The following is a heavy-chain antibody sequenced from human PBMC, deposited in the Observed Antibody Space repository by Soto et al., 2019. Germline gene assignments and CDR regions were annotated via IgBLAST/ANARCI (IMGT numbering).Heavy chain of an antibody. Sequence: QVQLQESGPGLVKPSQTLSLTCTVSGGSISRGGYYWSWIRQHPGKGLEWIGYIYYSGSTYYNPSLKSRVTISVDTSKNQFSLKLSSVTAADTAVYYCARGGYCTNGVCYPFDYWGQGTLVTVSS. CDR2: IYYSGST. D-gene: IGHD2-8*01. CDR1: GGSISRGGYY. CDR3: ARGGYCTNGVCYPFDY. J-gene: IGHJ4*02. V-gene: IGHV4-31*03.